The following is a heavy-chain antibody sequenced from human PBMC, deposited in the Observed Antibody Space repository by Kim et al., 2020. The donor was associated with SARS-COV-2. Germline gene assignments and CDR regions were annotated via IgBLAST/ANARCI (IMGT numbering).Heavy chain of an antibody. CDR2: IYYSGST. CDR1: GGSISSSSYY. D-gene: IGHD3-3*01. J-gene: IGHJ4*02. V-gene: IGHV4-39*07. Sequence: SETLSLTCTVSGGSISSSSYYWGWIRQPPGKGLEWIGSIYYSGSTYYNPSLKSRVTISVDTSKNQFSLKLSSVTAADTAVYYCATDVSRTYADFWSGYPDYWGQGTLVTVSS. CDR3: ATDVSRTYADFWSGYPDY.